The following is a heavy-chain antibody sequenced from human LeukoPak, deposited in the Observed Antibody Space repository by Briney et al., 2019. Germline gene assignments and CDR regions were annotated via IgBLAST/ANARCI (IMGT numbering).Heavy chain of an antibody. CDR3: ATDYGKDPLYFDY. V-gene: IGHV3-30*04. D-gene: IGHD3-16*01. CDR1: GFTFTGYA. CDR2: ISYDGSNK. J-gene: IGHJ4*02. Sequence: GGSLRLSCAASGFTFTGYAMHWVRQAPGKGLEWVAVISYDGSNKYYADSVKGRFTISRDNPKNTLYLQMSSLRAEDTAVYYCATDYGKDPLYFDYWGQGTLVTVSS.